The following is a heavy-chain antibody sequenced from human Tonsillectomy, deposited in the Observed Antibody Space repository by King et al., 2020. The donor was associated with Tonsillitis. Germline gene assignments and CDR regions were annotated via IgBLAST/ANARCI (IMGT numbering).Heavy chain of an antibody. D-gene: IGHD1-26*01. CDR2: ISYDGSNK. CDR3: TPGAFDI. Sequence: VQLVESGGGVVQPGRSLRLSCAASGFTFSSYGMHWVRQAPGKGLEWVAVISYDGSNKYYADYVKGRFTISRDNSKNTLYLQMNSLRAEDTAVYYATPGAFDIWGQGTMVTVSS. V-gene: IGHV3-30*03. J-gene: IGHJ3*02. CDR1: GFTFSSYG.